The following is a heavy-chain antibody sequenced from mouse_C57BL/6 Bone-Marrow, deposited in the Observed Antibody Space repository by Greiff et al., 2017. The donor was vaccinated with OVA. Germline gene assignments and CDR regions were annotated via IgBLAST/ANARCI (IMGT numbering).Heavy chain of an antibody. D-gene: IGHD1-1*01. CDR1: GYTFTDYY. Sequence: VQLVESGAELVRPGASVKLSCKASGYTFTDYYINWVKQRPGQGLEWIARIYPGSGNTYYNEKFKGKATLTAEKSSSTAYMQLSSLTSEDSAVYFCARGEDYGSKDYWGQGTTLTVSS. J-gene: IGHJ2*01. CDR3: ARGEDYGSKDY. CDR2: IYPGSGNT. V-gene: IGHV1-76*01.